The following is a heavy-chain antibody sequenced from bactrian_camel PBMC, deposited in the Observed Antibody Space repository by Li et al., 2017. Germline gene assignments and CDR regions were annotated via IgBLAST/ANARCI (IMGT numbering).Heavy chain of an antibody. CDR1: GFTFSSYV. Sequence: VQLVESGGGLVQPGGSLRLSCAASGFTFSSYVMSWVRQPPGKGLEWVSTINSGGGSTYYADSVKGRLTISRDNAKNTLFLQLNGLKTEDTAMYYCAKDPSLDYSETIHPHFGYWGQGTQVTVS. CDR2: INSGGGST. CDR3: AKDPSLDYSETIHPHFGY. J-gene: IGHJ6*01. D-gene: IGHD4*01. V-gene: IGHV3S40*01.